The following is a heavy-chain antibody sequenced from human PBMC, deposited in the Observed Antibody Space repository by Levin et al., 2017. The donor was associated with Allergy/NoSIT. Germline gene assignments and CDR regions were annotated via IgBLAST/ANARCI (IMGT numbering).Heavy chain of an antibody. CDR1: GGSISSYY. J-gene: IGHJ4*02. V-gene: IGHV4-59*08. CDR3: ARHLGRGYDQ. CDR2: IYYSGST. D-gene: IGHD3-10*01. Sequence: PGGSLRLSCTVSGGSISSYYWSWIRQPPGKGLEWIGYIYYSGSTNYNPSLKSRVTISVDTSKNQFSLRLNSVTAADTAVFYCARHLGRGYDQWGQGTLVTVSS.